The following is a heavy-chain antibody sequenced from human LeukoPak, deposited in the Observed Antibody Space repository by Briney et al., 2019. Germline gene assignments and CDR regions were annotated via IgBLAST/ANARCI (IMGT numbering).Heavy chain of an antibody. CDR2: INWNGGST. V-gene: IGHV3-20*04. Sequence: GGSLRLSCAASGFTFDDYGMSWVRQAPGKGLEWVPGINWNGGSTGYADSMKGRFTISRDNAKNSLYLQMNSLRAEDTALYYCARGGYYYDSSGYYPLDYWGQGTLVTVSS. CDR3: ARGGYYYDSSGYYPLDY. J-gene: IGHJ4*02. D-gene: IGHD3-22*01. CDR1: GFTFDDYG.